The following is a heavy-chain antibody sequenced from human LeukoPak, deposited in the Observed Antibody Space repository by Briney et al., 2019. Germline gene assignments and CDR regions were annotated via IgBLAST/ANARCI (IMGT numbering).Heavy chain of an antibody. V-gene: IGHV3-23*01. D-gene: IGHD6-19*01. J-gene: IGHJ4*02. CDR2: ISGSGGST. CDR1: GFTFSSYA. Sequence: GGSLRLSCAASGFTFSSYAMSWVRQAPGKGLEWVSAISGSGGSTYYADSVKGRFTISRDNSKNTLYLQMNSLRAEGTAVYYCANDLYSSGWYDLPGYWGQGTLVTVSS. CDR3: ANDLYSSGWYDLPGY.